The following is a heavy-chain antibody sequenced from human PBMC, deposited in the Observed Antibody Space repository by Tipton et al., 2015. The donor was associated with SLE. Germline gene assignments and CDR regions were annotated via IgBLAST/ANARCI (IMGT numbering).Heavy chain of an antibody. Sequence: TLSLTCAVYGGSLSGHYWSWIRQSPGKGLECIGESNDSGKTNYNSALESRATISVDTSRSQFSLRLSSVTAADTAVYYCVASYTMVQGVLDYWGQGTLVTVSS. J-gene: IGHJ4*02. CDR3: VASYTMVQGVLDY. D-gene: IGHD3-10*01. CDR2: SNDSGKT. CDR1: GGSLSGHY. V-gene: IGHV4-34*01.